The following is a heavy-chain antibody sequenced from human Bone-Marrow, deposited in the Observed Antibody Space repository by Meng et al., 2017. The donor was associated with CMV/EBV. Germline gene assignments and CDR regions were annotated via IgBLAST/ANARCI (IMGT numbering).Heavy chain of an antibody. V-gene: IGHV3-11*01. D-gene: IGHD3-9*01. CDR2: ISSSGSTI. J-gene: IGHJ6*02. Sequence: GGSLRLSCAASGFTFSDYYMSWIRQAPGKGLEWVSYISSSGSTIYYADSVKGRFTISRDNAKNSLYLQRNSLRAEDTAVYYCARENYDILTGWDYYYYGMDVWGQGTTVTVSS. CDR3: ARENYDILTGWDYYYYGMDV. CDR1: GFTFSDYY.